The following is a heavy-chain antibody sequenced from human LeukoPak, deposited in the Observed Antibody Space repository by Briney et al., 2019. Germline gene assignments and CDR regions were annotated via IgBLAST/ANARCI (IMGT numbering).Heavy chain of an antibody. J-gene: IGHJ4*02. CDR1: GFTFSSYG. Sequence: GGTLRLSCAASGFTFSSYGMSWVRQAPGKGLEWVSVIYNTGGTKYADSVRGRFTISRDNSKNTLFLQMNSLRPEDTAVYYCVRATWDYWGQGTLVTVSS. CDR2: IYNTGGT. V-gene: IGHV3-66*01. CDR3: VRATWDY.